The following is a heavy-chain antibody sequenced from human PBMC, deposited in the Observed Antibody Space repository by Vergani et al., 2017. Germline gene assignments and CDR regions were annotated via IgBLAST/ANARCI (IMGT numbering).Heavy chain of an antibody. CDR2: IGTAGDT. V-gene: IGHV3-13*01. J-gene: IGHJ4*02. CDR1: GFTFSSYD. D-gene: IGHD3-10*02. Sequence: EVQLVESGGGLVQPGGSLRLSCAASGFTFSSYDMHWVRRATGKGLEWVSAIGTAGDTYYPGSVKGRFTISRENAKNSLYLQMNSLIAGDTAIYYCARAVSTTLGDPPGYWGQGTLVTVSS. CDR3: ARAVSTTLGDPPGY.